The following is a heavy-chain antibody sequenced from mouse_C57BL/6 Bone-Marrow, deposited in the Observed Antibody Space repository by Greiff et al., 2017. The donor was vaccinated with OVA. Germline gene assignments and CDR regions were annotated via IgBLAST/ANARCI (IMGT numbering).Heavy chain of an antibody. CDR3: ARLRDYYSNYGGY. CDR1: GYTFTSYG. J-gene: IGHJ2*01. V-gene: IGHV1-81*01. D-gene: IGHD2-5*01. Sequence: QVHVKQSGAELARPGASVKLSCKASGYTFTSYGISWVKQRTGQGLEWIGEIYPRSGNTYYNEKFKGKATLTADKSSSTAYMELRSLTSEDSAVYFCARLRDYYSNYGGYWGQGTTLTVSS. CDR2: IYPRSGNT.